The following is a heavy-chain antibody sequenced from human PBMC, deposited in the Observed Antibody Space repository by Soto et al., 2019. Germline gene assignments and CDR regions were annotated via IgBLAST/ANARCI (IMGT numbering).Heavy chain of an antibody. CDR1: GGSISSGGYY. V-gene: IGHV4-31*03. CDR3: ARGPIGIAAAGTFFYFDY. Sequence: PSETLSLTCTVSGGSISSGGYYWSWIRQHPGKGLEWIGYIYYSGSTYYNPSLKSRVTISVDTSKNQFSLKLSSVTAADTAVYYCARGPIGIAAAGTFFYFDYWGQGTLVTVSS. D-gene: IGHD6-13*01. J-gene: IGHJ4*02. CDR2: IYYSGST.